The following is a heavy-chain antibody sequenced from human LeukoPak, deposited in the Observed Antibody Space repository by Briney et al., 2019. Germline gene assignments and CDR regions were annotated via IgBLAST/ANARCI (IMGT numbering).Heavy chain of an antibody. CDR2: INPSRSNR. J-gene: IGHJ4*02. CDR1: GFTFSSYE. V-gene: IGHV3-48*03. CDR3: ASSLSSGWGPVDDY. Sequence: PGGSLRLSCAASGFTFSSYEMNWVRQAPGKGLEWVSYINPSRSNRFYAGSVRGRFAIYRDDAKKSVYLQMNSLRAEDTAVYYCASSLSSGWGPVDDYWGQGIMVTVSS. D-gene: IGHD6-19*01.